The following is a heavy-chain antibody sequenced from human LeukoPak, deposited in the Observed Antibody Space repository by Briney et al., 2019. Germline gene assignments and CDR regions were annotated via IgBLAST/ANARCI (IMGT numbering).Heavy chain of an antibody. CDR1: GGSISSSSYY. J-gene: IGHJ3*02. D-gene: IGHD2-15*01. V-gene: IGHV4-39*07. CDR2: IYYSGST. CDR3: ALVVTSVGVFRGAFDI. Sequence: PSETLSLTCAASGGSISSSSYYWGWIRQPPGKGLEWIGSIYYSGSTYYNPSLKSRVTISVDTSKNQFSLKLSSVTAADTAVYYCALVVTSVGVFRGAFDIWGQGTMVTVSS.